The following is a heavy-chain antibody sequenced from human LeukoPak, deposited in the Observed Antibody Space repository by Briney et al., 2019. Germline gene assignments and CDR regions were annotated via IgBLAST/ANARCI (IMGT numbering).Heavy chain of an antibody. D-gene: IGHD6-13*01. CDR3: SRGISGYGMDV. Sequence: GGSLRLSCAASGYTFSGSGMLWVRQASGKGLEWIGRIRTKVNSYATAYAASVKSRFTISRDDSKNTAYLQMDSLKTEDTAVYYCSRGISGYGMDVWGQGTTVTVSS. V-gene: IGHV3-73*01. CDR2: IRTKVNSYAT. CDR1: GYTFSGSG. J-gene: IGHJ6*02.